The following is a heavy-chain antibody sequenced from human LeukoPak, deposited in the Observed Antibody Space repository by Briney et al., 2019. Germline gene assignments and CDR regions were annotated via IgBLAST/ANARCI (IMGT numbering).Heavy chain of an antibody. V-gene: IGHV3-74*03. CDR2: INNDGSST. Sequence: QPGGSLRLSCAASGFTFSSRWMHWVRQAPGKGLVWVAQINNDGSSTMYADSVKGRFTISRDNAKNSLYLQMNSLRAEDTAVYYCAELGITMIGGVWGKGTTVTISS. CDR3: AELGITMIGGV. D-gene: IGHD3-10*02. J-gene: IGHJ6*04. CDR1: GFTFSSRW.